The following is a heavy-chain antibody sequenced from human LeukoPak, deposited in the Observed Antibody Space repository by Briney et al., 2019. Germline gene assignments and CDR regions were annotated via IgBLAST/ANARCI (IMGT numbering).Heavy chain of an antibody. CDR3: ARVSGTFARGRAPRYYYMDV. J-gene: IGHJ6*03. CDR1: GGTFSSYA. D-gene: IGHD3-10*01. Sequence: SVKVSCKASGGTFSSYAISWVRQAPGQGLEWMGGIIPIFGTANYAQKFRGRVTITTDESTSTAYMELSSLRSEDTAVYYCARVSGTFARGRAPRYYYMDVWGKGTTVTVSS. V-gene: IGHV1-69*05. CDR2: IIPIFGTA.